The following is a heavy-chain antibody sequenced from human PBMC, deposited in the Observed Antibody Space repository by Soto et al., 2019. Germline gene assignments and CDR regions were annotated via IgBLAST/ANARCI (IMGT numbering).Heavy chain of an antibody. CDR3: ARKSSGWSITTYYYYGMDV. Sequence: GASVKVSCKASGYTFTSYDINWLRQATGQGLEWMGWMNPNSGNTGYAQKFQGRVTMTRNTSISTAYMELSSLRSEDTAVYYCARKSSGWSITTYYYYGMDVWGQGXTVTVYS. CDR2: MNPNSGNT. D-gene: IGHD6-19*01. CDR1: GYTFTSYD. J-gene: IGHJ6*02. V-gene: IGHV1-8*01.